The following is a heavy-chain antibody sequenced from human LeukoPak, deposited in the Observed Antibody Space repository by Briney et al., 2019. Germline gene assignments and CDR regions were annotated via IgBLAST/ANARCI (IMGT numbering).Heavy chain of an antibody. Sequence: GGSLRLSCAASGFTFSDYYTSWIRQAPGKGLEWVSYISSSGSTIYYADSVKGRFTISRDNAKNSLYLQMNSLRAEDTAVYYCASTPYYDSSGYQVDYWGQGTLVTVSS. CDR1: GFTFSDYY. CDR3: ASTPYYDSSGYQVDY. D-gene: IGHD3-22*01. V-gene: IGHV3-11*01. CDR2: ISSSGSTI. J-gene: IGHJ4*02.